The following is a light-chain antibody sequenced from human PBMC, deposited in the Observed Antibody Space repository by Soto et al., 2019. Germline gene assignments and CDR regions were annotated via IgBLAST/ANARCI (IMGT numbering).Light chain of an antibody. Sequence: QSVLTQPPSASGSPGQSVTISCTGTSSDVGGYSYVSWYQQLPGYAPKLMIYEVTKRPSGVPDRFSGSKSGNTASLTVSGLEAEDEDDYYCSSYAGSNNYVFGTGTKVTVL. CDR3: SSYAGSNNYV. J-gene: IGLJ1*01. CDR2: EVT. V-gene: IGLV2-8*01. CDR1: SSDVGGYSY.